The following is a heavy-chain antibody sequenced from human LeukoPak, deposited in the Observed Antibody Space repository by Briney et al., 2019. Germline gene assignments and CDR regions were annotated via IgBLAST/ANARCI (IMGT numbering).Heavy chain of an antibody. Sequence: PGGSLRLSCVGSGFTFSNFGLHWVRQPPSKGLEWVAVISHDEHYNNYADSVRGRFTISRDNSRNTMYLQVDSLRAEDTAIYYCAKDLFIGSKYSSSYPVDYWGQGTLVTVSS. CDR3: AKDLFIGSKYSSSYPVDY. D-gene: IGHD6-6*01. J-gene: IGHJ4*02. V-gene: IGHV3-30*18. CDR2: ISHDEHYN. CDR1: GFTFSNFG.